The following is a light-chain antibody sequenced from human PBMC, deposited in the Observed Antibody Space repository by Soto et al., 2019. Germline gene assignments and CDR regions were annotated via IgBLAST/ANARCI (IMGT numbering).Light chain of an antibody. CDR2: NNN. J-gene: IGLJ3*02. V-gene: IGLV1-44*01. Sequence: QSVLTQPRSASGTPGQRVTISCSGSSSNIGSNTVNWYQQLPGTAPKLLISNNNQLPSGVTDRFSGSKSGTSASLAISGLQSEDEATYYCAAWDDSLNGRVFGGGTKLTVL. CDR3: AAWDDSLNGRV. CDR1: SSNIGSNT.